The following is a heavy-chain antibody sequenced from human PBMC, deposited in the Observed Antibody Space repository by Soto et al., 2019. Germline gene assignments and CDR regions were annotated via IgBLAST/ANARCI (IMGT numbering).Heavy chain of an antibody. V-gene: IGHV3-9*02. CDR2: LSWDRSTV. CDR3: AVSSPDVVVLPSSIYFTS. CDR1: GSSSDPFT. J-gene: IGHJ4*02. D-gene: IGHD2-15*01. Sequence: GGSLRLSCVASGSSSDPFTMHWVRELPGKGLEWVAGLSWDRSTVAYADSVQGRFTISRDHAKNSVDLLMDSLRPDDTALYFCAVSSPDVVVLPSSIYFTSWGPGTQVTVSS.